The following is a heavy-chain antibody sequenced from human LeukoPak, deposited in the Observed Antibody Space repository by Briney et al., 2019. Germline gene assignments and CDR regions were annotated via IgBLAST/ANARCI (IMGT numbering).Heavy chain of an antibody. CDR3: AVEGFDI. D-gene: IGHD1-1*01. V-gene: IGHV3-23*01. J-gene: IGHJ3*02. CDR2: ISNSGGIS. Sequence: ETLSLTCTVSGGSISSYYWSWVRQPPGKGLEWVSIISNSGGISVYADSVKGRFTISRDNSKNTLYLQMSSLRAEDTAVYYCAVEGFDIWGHGTMVTVSS. CDR1: GGSISSYY.